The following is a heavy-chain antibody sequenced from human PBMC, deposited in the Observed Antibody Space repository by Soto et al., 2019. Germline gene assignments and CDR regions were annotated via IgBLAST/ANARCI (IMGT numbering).Heavy chain of an antibody. V-gene: IGHV4-59*01. CDR3: ARVGGRELPYDAFDI. D-gene: IGHD1-26*01. Sequence: QVQLQESGPGLVKPSETLSLTCTVSGGSISSYYWSWIRQPPGKGLEWIGYIYYSGSTNYNPSLKSRVTISVDTSKSQFSLKLSSVTAADTAVYYCARVGGRELPYDAFDIWGQGTMVTVSS. J-gene: IGHJ3*02. CDR1: GGSISSYY. CDR2: IYYSGST.